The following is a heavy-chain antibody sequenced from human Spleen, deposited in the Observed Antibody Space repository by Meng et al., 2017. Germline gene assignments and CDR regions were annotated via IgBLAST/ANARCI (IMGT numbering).Heavy chain of an antibody. CDR2: ISSSGSTI. D-gene: IGHD3-22*01. CDR3: ARVVYGYFDSRGYPDY. CDR1: GFTFSDYY. Sequence: GGSLRLSCAASGFTFSDYYMSWIRQAPGKGLEWVSYISSSGSTIYYADSVEGRFTISRDNAKNSLYLQMNSLRAEDTAVYYCARVVYGYFDSRGYPDYWGQGTLVTVSS. V-gene: IGHV3-11*01. J-gene: IGHJ4*02.